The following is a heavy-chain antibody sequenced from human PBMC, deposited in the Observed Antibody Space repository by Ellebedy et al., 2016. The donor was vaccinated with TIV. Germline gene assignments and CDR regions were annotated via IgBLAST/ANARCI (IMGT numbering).Heavy chain of an antibody. CDR2: FYPGDSDI. J-gene: IGHJ3*01. V-gene: IGHV5-51*01. CDR1: GYNFSNSW. D-gene: IGHD3-10*01. Sequence: GESLKISXQGSGYNFSNSWIGWVRQMPGKGLEWMGIFYPGDSDIRYSPSFQGQVTISTDRSISTAYLQWSSLRASDTAMYYCARHGHLWLGESYAFDVWGQGTMVTVSS. CDR3: ARHGHLWLGESYAFDV.